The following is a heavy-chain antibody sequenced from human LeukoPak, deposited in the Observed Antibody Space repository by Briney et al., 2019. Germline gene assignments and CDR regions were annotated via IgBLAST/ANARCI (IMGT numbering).Heavy chain of an antibody. D-gene: IGHD3-3*01. CDR3: ARGPTIFGVVINYFDY. Sequence: PSETLSLTRAVYGGSFSGYYWSWIRQPPGKGLEWIGEINHSGSTNYNPSLRSRVTISVDTSKNQFSLKLSSVTAADTAVYYCARGPTIFGVVINYFDYWGQGTLVTVSS. V-gene: IGHV4-34*01. CDR1: GGSFSGYY. CDR2: INHSGST. J-gene: IGHJ4*02.